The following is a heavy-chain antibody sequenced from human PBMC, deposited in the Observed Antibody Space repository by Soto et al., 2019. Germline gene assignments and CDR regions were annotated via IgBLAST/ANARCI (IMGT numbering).Heavy chain of an antibody. CDR2: IKSKTDGGTT. D-gene: IGHD2-15*01. CDR3: TTDCSGGSCPRAEDV. CDR1: GFTFRNAG. Sequence: GGSQRLSCAASGFTFRNAGRNWVRQAPGKGLEWVGRIKSKTDGGTTDYAAPVKGRFTISRDDSKNTLYLQMNSLKTEDTAVYYCTTDCSGGSCPRAEDVWGQGTTVTVSS. J-gene: IGHJ6*02. V-gene: IGHV3-15*07.